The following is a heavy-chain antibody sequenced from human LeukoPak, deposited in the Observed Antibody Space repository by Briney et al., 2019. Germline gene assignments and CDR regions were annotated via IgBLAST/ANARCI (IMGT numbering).Heavy chain of an antibody. CDR2: ISRSSSSK. CDR1: GFTFSDYY. J-gene: IGHJ4*02. D-gene: IGHD5-12*01. Sequence: GGSLRLSCAASGFTFSDYYMAWTRQAPGKSLEWVSYISRSSSSKNYADSVRGRFFISRDNAKSSLYLQMNSQRAEDTAVYYCARVQSGYDHTPLDYWGQGTLVTVSS. V-gene: IGHV3-11*01. CDR3: ARVQSGYDHTPLDY.